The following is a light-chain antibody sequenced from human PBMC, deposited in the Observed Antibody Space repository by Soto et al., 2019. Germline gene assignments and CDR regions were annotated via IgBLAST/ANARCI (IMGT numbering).Light chain of an antibody. CDR1: QGISSY. J-gene: IGKJ2*02. CDR3: QQYYSYPPWT. Sequence: AIRMTQSPSSLSASTGDRVTITCRASQGISSYLAWYQQKPGKAPKLLIYAASTLQSGVPSRFSGSGSGTDFTLTISCLQSEDVATYYCQQYYSYPPWTFGQGTKLEIK. CDR2: AAS. V-gene: IGKV1-8*01.